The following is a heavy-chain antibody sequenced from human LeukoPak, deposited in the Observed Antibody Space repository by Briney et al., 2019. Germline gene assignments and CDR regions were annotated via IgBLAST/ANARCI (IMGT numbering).Heavy chain of an antibody. CDR3: ARSGYDSSGYRIEDY. CDR2: IKQDGGEK. CDR1: GFTFSSFW. V-gene: IGHV3-7*01. J-gene: IGHJ4*02. Sequence: PGGSLRRSCTASGFTFSSFWMTWVRQAPGKGLEWVANIKQDGGEKYYVDSMKGRFTISRDNAKNSLYLQMNNLRAEDTAVYYCARSGYDSSGYRIEDYWGQGTLVTVSS. D-gene: IGHD3-22*01.